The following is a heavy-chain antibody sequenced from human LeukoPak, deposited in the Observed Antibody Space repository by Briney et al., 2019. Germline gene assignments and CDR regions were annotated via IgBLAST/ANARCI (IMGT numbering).Heavy chain of an antibody. D-gene: IGHD3-10*01. CDR2: INPNSGGT. Sequence: ASVKVSCKASGYTFTGYYMHWVRQAPGQGLGWMGWINPNSGGTNYAQKFQGRVTMTRATSISTAYMELRRLRSDDTAVYYCARPGGEEVWLGELFSGFDYWGQGTLVTVSS. CDR3: ARPGGEEVWLGELFSGFDY. V-gene: IGHV1-2*02. CDR1: GYTFTGYY. J-gene: IGHJ4*02.